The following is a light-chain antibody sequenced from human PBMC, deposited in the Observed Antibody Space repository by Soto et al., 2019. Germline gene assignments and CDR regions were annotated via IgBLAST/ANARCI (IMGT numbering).Light chain of an antibody. CDR2: DAS. CDR3: QQRSNWPT. CDR1: QSVSSY. Sequence: EIVLTQSPANLSLSPGERATLSCRASQSVSSYLAWYQQKPGQAPRLLIYDASNRATGIPARFSGSGSGTDFTLSISRLEPEDFSVYYCQQRSNWPTFGLGTKVEIK. J-gene: IGKJ1*01. V-gene: IGKV3-11*01.